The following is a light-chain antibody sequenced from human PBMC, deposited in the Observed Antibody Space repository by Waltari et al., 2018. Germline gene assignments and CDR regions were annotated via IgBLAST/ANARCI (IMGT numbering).Light chain of an antibody. CDR1: KLGDKY. CDR3: QAWDSSTVI. Sequence: SYEVTQPPSVSVSPGQTATIPCSGDKLGDKYAYWYQQKPGQPPLLVIYENSKRPSGIPERFAGSNSGNPATLTISGTQAADEADFYCQAWDSSTVIFGGGTKLTVL. V-gene: IGLV3-1*01. CDR2: ENS. J-gene: IGLJ2*01.